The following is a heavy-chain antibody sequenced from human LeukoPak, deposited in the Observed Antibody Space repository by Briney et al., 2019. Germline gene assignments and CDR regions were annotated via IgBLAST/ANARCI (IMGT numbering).Heavy chain of an antibody. Sequence: GGSLRLSCAASGFNFNYYAMHWVRQAPGKGLEWVAVISYDGSNKYYADSVKGRFTISRDNSKNTLYLQMNSLRAEDTAVYYCARESIAALDYWGQGTLVTVSS. CDR3: ARESIAALDY. CDR1: GFNFNYYA. D-gene: IGHD6-6*01. CDR2: ISYDGSNK. J-gene: IGHJ4*02. V-gene: IGHV3-30-3*01.